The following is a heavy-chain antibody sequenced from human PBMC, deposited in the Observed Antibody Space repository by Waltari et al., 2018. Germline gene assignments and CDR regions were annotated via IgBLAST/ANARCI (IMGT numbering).Heavy chain of an antibody. CDR1: GGSFSGYY. D-gene: IGHD2-15*01. CDR3: ARGPPRGRVYFQH. Sequence: QVQLQQWGAGLLQPSETLSLTCAVYGGSFSGYYWSWIRQPPGKGLEWIGEINHSGSTNYNPSLKSRVTISVDTSKNQFSLKLSSVTAADTAVYYCARGPPRGRVYFQHWGQGTLVTVSS. V-gene: IGHV4-34*01. CDR2: INHSGST. J-gene: IGHJ1*01.